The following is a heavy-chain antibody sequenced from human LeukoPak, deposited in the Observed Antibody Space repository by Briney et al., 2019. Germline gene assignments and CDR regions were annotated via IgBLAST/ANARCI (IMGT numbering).Heavy chain of an antibody. D-gene: IGHD3-10*01. CDR1: GGSISSYY. Sequence: KSSETLSLTCTVSGGSISSYYWSWIRQPPGKGLEWIGYIYYSGSTNYNPSLKSRVTISVDTSKNQFSLKLSSVTAADTAVYYCARRSYSGPGSYYRRFYYYYYMDVWGKGTTVTISS. CDR3: ARRSYSGPGSYYRRFYYYYYMDV. J-gene: IGHJ6*03. CDR2: IYYSGST. V-gene: IGHV4-59*12.